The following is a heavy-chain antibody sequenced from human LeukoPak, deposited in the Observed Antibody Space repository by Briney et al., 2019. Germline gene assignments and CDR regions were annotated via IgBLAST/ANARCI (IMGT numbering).Heavy chain of an antibody. CDR2: IYTSGST. V-gene: IGHV4-61*02. J-gene: IGHJ5*02. Sequence: PSETLSLTCTVSGGSISSGSYHWSWIRQPAGKGLEWIGRIYTSGSTNYNPSLKSRVTISVDTSKNQFSLKLSSVTAADTAVYYCARENDTYYYDSSGYYYNWFDPWGQGTLVTVSS. D-gene: IGHD3-22*01. CDR3: ARENDTYYYDSSGYYYNWFDP. CDR1: GGSISSGSYH.